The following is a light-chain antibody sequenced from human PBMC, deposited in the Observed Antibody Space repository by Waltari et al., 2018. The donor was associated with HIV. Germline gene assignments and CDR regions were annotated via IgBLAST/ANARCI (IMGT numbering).Light chain of an antibody. CDR3: GTWDTSLNAGV. CDR1: TSNIGNNF. J-gene: IGLJ2*01. Sequence: QSVLTQPPAVSAAPGQKVTISCSGTTSNIGNNFVFWYQTLPGTAPKPLIFDNHKRPSGVSDRFSASKSATSATLDITGLHTGDEAEYYCGTWDTSLNAGVFGGGTKVSVL. V-gene: IGLV1-51*01. CDR2: DNH.